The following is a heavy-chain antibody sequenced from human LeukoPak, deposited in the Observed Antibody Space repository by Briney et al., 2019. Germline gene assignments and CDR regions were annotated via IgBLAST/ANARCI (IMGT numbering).Heavy chain of an antibody. Sequence: GGSLRLSCAASGFTFSSYGMHWVRQAPGQGLEWLAVIWYDGSNIYYADSVKGRFTISRDNSKNTLHLQMNSLRAEDTAVYYCAKDLGSSWEADYWGQGTLVTVSS. J-gene: IGHJ4*02. D-gene: IGHD6-13*01. CDR3: AKDLGSSWEADY. V-gene: IGHV3-30*02. CDR1: GFTFSSYG. CDR2: IWYDGSNI.